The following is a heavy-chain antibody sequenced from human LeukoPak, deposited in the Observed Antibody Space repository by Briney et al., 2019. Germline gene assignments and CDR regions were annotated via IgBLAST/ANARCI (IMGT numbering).Heavy chain of an antibody. V-gene: IGHV3-30*04. D-gene: IGHD2-2*01. J-gene: IGHJ6*02. CDR3: ASALGYCSSTSCYLARYYYYGMDV. CDR1: GFTFSSYA. CDR2: ISYDGSNK. Sequence: GGSLRLSCAAAGFTFSSYAMHWVRQAPGKGLEWVAVISYDGSNKYYADSVKGRFTISRENSRNTLYLQMNSLTAEDTAVYYCASALGYCSSTSCYLARYYYYGMDVWGQGTTVTVSS.